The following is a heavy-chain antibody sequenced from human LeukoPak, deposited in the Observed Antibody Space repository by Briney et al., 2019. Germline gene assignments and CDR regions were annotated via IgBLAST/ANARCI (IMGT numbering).Heavy chain of an antibody. CDR1: GFTFSKYW. J-gene: IGHJ4*02. Sequence: GGSLRLSCGASGFTFSKYWVLWIREAPGKGLESVSLINTDGPVTTYEDCVKGRFTVSRDNADNTMFLQMNSVRDEDTAVYYCATKQWLAPPPDSWGQGTPVSVSS. CDR3: ATKQWLAPPPDS. D-gene: IGHD6-19*01. V-gene: IGHV3-74*01. CDR2: INTDGPVT.